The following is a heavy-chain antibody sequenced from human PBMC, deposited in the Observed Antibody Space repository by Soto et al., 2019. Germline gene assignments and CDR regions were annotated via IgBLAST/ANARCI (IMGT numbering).Heavy chain of an antibody. Sequence: QVQLVQSGAEVKKPGSSVKVSCKASGGTFSSYTISWVRQAPGQGLEWMGRSIPILGIANYAQKFQGRVTITADKSTSTAYMELSSLRSEDTAVYYCARGTTFGYYGMDVWGQGTTVTVSS. D-gene: IGHD3-10*02. J-gene: IGHJ6*02. CDR3: ARGTTFGYYGMDV. V-gene: IGHV1-69*02. CDR1: GGTFSSYT. CDR2: SIPILGIA.